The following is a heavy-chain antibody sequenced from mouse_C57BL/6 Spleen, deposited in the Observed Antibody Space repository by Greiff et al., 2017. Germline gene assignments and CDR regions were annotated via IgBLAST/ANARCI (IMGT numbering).Heavy chain of an antibody. D-gene: IGHD3-3*01. Sequence: EVQLQQSGPELVKPGASVKISCKASGYSFTGYYMNWVKQSPEKSLEWIGESNPSTGGTTYNQKFKAKATLTVDKSSSTAYMQLKSLTSEDSAVYYCARRGGTVGFDYWGQGTTLTVSS. CDR1: GYSFTGYY. CDR2: SNPSTGGT. CDR3: ARRGGTVGFDY. J-gene: IGHJ2*01. V-gene: IGHV1-42*01.